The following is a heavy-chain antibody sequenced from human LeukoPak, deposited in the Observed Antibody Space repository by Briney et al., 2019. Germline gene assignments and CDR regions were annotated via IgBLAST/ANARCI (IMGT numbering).Heavy chain of an antibody. CDR1: GGSISSYY. V-gene: IGHV4-59*01. CDR3: ARGYKYYDILTGYTFYYYYIDG. CDR2: IYYSGST. J-gene: IGHJ6*03. D-gene: IGHD3-9*01. Sequence: NPSETLSLTCTVSGGSISSYYWSWIRQPPGKGLEWIGYIYYSGSTNYNPSLKSRVTLSVDTSKNQFSLKLSYVTAVDTAVYYWARGYKYYDILTGYTFYYYYIDGWGKGTTVTISS.